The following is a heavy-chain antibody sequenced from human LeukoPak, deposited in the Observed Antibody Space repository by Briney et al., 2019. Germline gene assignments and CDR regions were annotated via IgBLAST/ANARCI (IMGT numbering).Heavy chain of an antibody. D-gene: IGHD3-16*01. CDR2: ISAYNGNT. CDR3: GRDFPLGGIDV. CDR1: GYTFFSYG. V-gene: IGHV1-18*01. Sequence: ASVKVSCKASGYTFFSYGISWVRQAPGQGLEWMGWISAYNGNTNYTQKYQGKVTMTTDTSTNTAYMELRSLRSDDTAVYYCGRDFPLGGIDVWGQGTTVTVSS. J-gene: IGHJ6*02.